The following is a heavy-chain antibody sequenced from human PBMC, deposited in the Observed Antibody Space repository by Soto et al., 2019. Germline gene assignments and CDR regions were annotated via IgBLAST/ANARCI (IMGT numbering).Heavy chain of an antibody. J-gene: IGHJ6*02. CDR1: GFTFSSYG. CDR2: ISYDGSNK. CDR3: AREYSSSWYSYYYGMDV. D-gene: IGHD6-13*01. Sequence: GGSLRRSCAASGFTFSSYGMHCVRQAPGKGLEWVAVISYDGSNKYYADSVKGRFTISRDNTKNTLYLQMNSLRAEDTAVYYCAREYSSSWYSYYYGMDVWGQGTTVTVSS. V-gene: IGHV3-30*03.